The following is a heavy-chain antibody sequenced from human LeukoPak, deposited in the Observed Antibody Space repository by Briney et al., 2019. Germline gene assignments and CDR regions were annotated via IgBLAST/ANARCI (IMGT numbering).Heavy chain of an antibody. J-gene: IGHJ4*02. CDR3: ARDAGSGWDYFDS. V-gene: IGHV4-4*07. D-gene: IGHD6-19*01. CDR2: LYPSGRT. CDR1: GGSISLSF. Sequence: PSETLSLTCTVSGGSISLSFWSWLRQPAGKGLEWVGRLYPSGRTENNPSLKSRVSISLDAPKSQFSLRLTSVTAADTAVYFCARDAGSGWDYFDSWGQGTRVTVSS.